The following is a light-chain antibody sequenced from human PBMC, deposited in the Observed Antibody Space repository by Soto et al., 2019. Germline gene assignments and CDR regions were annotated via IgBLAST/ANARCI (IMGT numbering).Light chain of an antibody. CDR2: GAS. Sequence: ERVMTQSPATLSVSPGDTATLSCRASETVRDNLAWYQQKPGQAPRLLIYGASTRATGIPARFSGSGSETDFTLTISNLQSEDFAIYYCQQHNNWPQTFGQGTRLEI. CDR3: QQHNNWPQT. CDR1: ETVRDN. V-gene: IGKV3-15*01. J-gene: IGKJ1*01.